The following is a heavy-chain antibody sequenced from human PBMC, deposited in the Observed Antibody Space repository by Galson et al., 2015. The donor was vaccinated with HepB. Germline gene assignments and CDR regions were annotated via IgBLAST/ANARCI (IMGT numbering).Heavy chain of an antibody. J-gene: IGHJ5*02. CDR2: IHYTGSA. V-gene: IGHV4-39*02. CDR1: GGSVSNYNYY. CDR3: ARNGDSGDFVSWFDP. Sequence: SETLSLTCTVSGGSVSNYNYYWAWIRQPPGKGLEWIGSIHYTGSAYYNPSLKSRVTVSVDTSKNHFSLSLTSVTAADTAIYYCARNGDSGDFVSWFDPWGQGTLVTVSS. D-gene: IGHD4-17*01.